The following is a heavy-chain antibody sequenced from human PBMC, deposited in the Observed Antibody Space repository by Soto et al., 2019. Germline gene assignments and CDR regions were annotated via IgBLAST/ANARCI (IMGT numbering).Heavy chain of an antibody. V-gene: IGHV3-7*01. D-gene: IGHD3-3*01. J-gene: IGHJ6*04. CDR2: IKQDGIEK. CDR1: GFTFSSYW. Sequence: GESLRLSCAASGFTFSSYWMSWVRQAPGQGLEWVANIKQDGIEKYYVDSVMSRLTISRDNAKNSLYLQMNSLRAEDTAADYFASSITSFGVAPEEGMDVWGKGTTVTVSS. CDR3: ASSITSFGVAPEEGMDV.